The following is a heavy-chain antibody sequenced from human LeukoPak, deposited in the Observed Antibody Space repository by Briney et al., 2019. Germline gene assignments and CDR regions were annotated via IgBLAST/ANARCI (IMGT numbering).Heavy chain of an antibody. V-gene: IGHV3-23*01. J-gene: IGHJ1*01. CDR3: AYSVNRWAFQY. D-gene: IGHD4-11*01. CDR2: ISGSGGST. Sequence: PGGSLRLSCAASGFTFSSYAMSWVRQAPGKGLEWVSAISGSGGSTYYADSVKGRFTISRDNSKYTLYLQMDSLRADDTALYFCAYSVNRWAFQYWGQGTLATVSS. CDR1: GFTFSSYA.